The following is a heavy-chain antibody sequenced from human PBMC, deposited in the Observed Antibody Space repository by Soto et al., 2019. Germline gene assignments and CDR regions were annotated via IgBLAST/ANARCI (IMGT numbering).Heavy chain of an antibody. D-gene: IGHD6-19*01. Sequence: PGGSLRLSCAASGFTFSDYVMHWVRQAPGKGLERVAVVSHDGRNTHYADSVKGRFTISRDSFKNTVSLEMTSLRAEDTAVYYCAKGGRQWLVTSDFNYWGQGALVTDSS. CDR2: VSHDGRNT. V-gene: IGHV3-30*18. CDR3: AKGGRQWLVTSDFNY. CDR1: GFTFSDYV. J-gene: IGHJ4*02.